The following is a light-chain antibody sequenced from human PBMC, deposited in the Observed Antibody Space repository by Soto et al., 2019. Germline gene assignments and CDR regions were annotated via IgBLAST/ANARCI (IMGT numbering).Light chain of an antibody. V-gene: IGLV1-47*02. Sequence: QSVLTQPPSASGTPGQRVSISCSGSSSNIGRDHVYWYQHLPGTAPKLLIYTNNQRPSGVPDRFSGSKSGTSASLAISGLRSEDEADYYCAVWDDSLSGWVFGGGTKLTVL. J-gene: IGLJ3*02. CDR2: TNN. CDR3: AVWDDSLSGWV. CDR1: SSNIGRDH.